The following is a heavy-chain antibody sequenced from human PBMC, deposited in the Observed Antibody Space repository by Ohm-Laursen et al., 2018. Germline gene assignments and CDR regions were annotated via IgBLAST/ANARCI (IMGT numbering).Heavy chain of an antibody. V-gene: IGHV3-9*01. CDR3: AKGGGIVVSSGMDV. D-gene: IGHD2-15*01. CDR2: ISWNSGSI. Sequence: SLRLSCAASGFTFDDYAMHWVRQAPGKGLEWVSGISWNSGSIGYVDSVKGRFTISRDNAKNSLYLQMNSLRVEDTALYYCAKGGGIVVSSGMDVWGQGTTVTVSS. CDR1: GFTFDDYA. J-gene: IGHJ6*02.